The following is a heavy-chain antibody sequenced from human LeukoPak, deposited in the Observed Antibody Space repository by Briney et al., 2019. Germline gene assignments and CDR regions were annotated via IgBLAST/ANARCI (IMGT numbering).Heavy chain of an antibody. D-gene: IGHD3-10*02. V-gene: IGHV3-53*01. Sequence: GGSLRLSCAASGFTVSSNYMSWVRQAPGEGLEWVSVTYSGGRTYYADSVKGRFTISRDNSKNTLYLQMNSLRAEDTAVYHCAELGITMIGGVWGKGTTVTISS. CDR2: TYSGGRT. J-gene: IGHJ6*04. CDR1: GFTVSSNY. CDR3: AELGITMIGGV.